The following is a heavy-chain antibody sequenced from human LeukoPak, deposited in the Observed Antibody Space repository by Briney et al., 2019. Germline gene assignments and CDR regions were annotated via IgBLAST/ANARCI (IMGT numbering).Heavy chain of an antibody. CDR3: ARRSGWYVDY. V-gene: IGHV4-39*01. CDR2: VYYSGST. CDR1: GGSISSTAYY. D-gene: IGHD6-19*01. Sequence: SETLSLTCTVSGGSISSTAYYWDWIRQPPGKGLEWIGSVYYSGSTYYNPSLKSRATISVDTSKNQFSLKLSSVTAADTAVYYCARRSGWYVDYWGQGTLVTVSS. J-gene: IGHJ4*02.